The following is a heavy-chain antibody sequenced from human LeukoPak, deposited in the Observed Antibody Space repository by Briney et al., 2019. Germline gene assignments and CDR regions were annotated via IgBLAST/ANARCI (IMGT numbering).Heavy chain of an antibody. D-gene: IGHD2-15*01. V-gene: IGHV1-69*13. CDR1: GGTFSSYA. Sequence: GASVKVSCKASGGTFSSYAISWVRQAPGQGLEWMGGIIPIFGTANYAQKFQGRVTITADESTSTAYMELSSLRFEDTALYYCARAGVCSDVSCYGHMDYWGQGTLVTVSS. CDR3: ARAGVCSDVSCYGHMDY. CDR2: IIPIFGTA. J-gene: IGHJ4*02.